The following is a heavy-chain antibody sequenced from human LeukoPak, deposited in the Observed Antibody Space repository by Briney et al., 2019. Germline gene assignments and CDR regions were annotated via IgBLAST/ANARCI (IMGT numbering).Heavy chain of an antibody. Sequence: SETLSLTCTVSGGSISSYYWNWIRQPPGKGLEWIGFSYYNGNTNYNPSLKSRVTISVDMSKNQFSLSLRSVTAADTAIYYCAREMGGYPCDYWGQGTLVTVSS. D-gene: IGHD5-12*01. CDR1: GGSISSYY. V-gene: IGHV4-59*01. J-gene: IGHJ4*02. CDR2: SYYNGNT. CDR3: AREMGGYPCDY.